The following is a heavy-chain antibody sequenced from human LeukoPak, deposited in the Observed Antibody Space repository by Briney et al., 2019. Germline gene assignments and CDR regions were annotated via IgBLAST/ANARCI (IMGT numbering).Heavy chain of an antibody. V-gene: IGHV3-23*01. CDR2: ISGSGGST. Sequence: GGSLRLSCAASGFTFSSYAMSWVRQAPGKGLEWVSAISGSGGSTYYADSVKGRFTISRDNSKNTLYLQMNSLRAEDTAVYYCARDVPYYYDSSGYYYFDYWGQGTLVTVSS. CDR3: ARDVPYYYDSSGYYYFDY. J-gene: IGHJ4*02. D-gene: IGHD3-22*01. CDR1: GFTFSSYA.